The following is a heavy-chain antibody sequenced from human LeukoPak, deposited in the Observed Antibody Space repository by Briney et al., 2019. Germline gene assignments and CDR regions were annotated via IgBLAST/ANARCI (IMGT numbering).Heavy chain of an antibody. CDR3: AKSSGSYYFLDY. D-gene: IGHD1-26*01. Sequence: GGSLRLSCAASGFTFRSYVMLWVGPAPGKGVEWVSAISGSGGSTYYADSVKGRFTISRDNSKNTLYLQMNSLRAEDTAVYYCAKSSGSYYFLDYWGQGTLVTVSS. CDR2: ISGSGGST. V-gene: IGHV3-23*01. CDR1: GFTFRSYV. J-gene: IGHJ4*02.